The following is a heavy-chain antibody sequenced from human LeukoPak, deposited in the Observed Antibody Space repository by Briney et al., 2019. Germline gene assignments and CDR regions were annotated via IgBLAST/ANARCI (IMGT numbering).Heavy chain of an antibody. V-gene: IGHV4-34*01. J-gene: IGHJ6*02. D-gene: IGHD4-4*01. CDR1: GGSFSGYY. CDR3: AGGTVTIPDNYYYGMDV. Sequence: PSETLSLTSAVYGGSFSGYYWSWIRQPPGRGLEWIGETNHSGSTNYNPSLKSRVTISVDTSKNQFSLKLSSVTAADTAVYYCAGGTVTIPDNYYYGMDVWGQGTTVTVSS. CDR2: TNHSGST.